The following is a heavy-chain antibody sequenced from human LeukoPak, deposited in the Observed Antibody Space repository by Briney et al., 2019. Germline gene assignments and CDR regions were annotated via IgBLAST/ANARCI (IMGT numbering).Heavy chain of an antibody. CDR3: VGVVSYYYGMDV. J-gene: IGHJ6*02. Sequence: GGSLRLSCAASGFTFSRYGMHWVRQAPDKGLEWVAVISYDGSNKYYADSVKGRFTISRDNSKNTLYLQMNSLRAEDTAVYYCVGVVSYYYGMDVWGQGTTVTVSS. CDR1: GFTFSRYG. V-gene: IGHV3-30*03. CDR2: ISYDGSNK. D-gene: IGHD3-3*01.